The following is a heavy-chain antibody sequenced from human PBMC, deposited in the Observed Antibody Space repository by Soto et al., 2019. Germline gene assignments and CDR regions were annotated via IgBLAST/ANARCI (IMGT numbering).Heavy chain of an antibody. J-gene: IGHJ3*02. Sequence: VESLKISCKGSGYSFTSYWIGWVRQMPGKGLEWMGIIYPGDSDTRYSPSFQGQVTISADKSISTAYLQWSSLKASDTAMYYCASVRTDFPDALDIWGQGTMVTVSS. CDR1: GYSFTSYW. CDR3: ASVRTDFPDALDI. D-gene: IGHD2-21*02. V-gene: IGHV5-51*01. CDR2: IYPGDSDT.